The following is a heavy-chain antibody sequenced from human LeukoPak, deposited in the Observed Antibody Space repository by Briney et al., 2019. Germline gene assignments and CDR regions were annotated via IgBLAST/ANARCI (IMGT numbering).Heavy chain of an antibody. CDR1: GFIVSNYY. CDR2: IWYDGSNK. Sequence: GGSLRLSCAASGFIVSNYYMNWVRQAPGKGLEWVAVIWYDGSNKYYADSVKGRFTISRDNSKNTLYLQMNSLRAEDTAVYYCATGGLIGYYYGMDVWGQGTTVTVSS. J-gene: IGHJ6*02. D-gene: IGHD6-19*01. V-gene: IGHV3-33*08. CDR3: ATGGLIGYYYGMDV.